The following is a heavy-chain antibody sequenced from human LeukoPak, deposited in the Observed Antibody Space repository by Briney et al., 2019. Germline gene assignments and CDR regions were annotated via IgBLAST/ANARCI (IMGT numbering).Heavy chain of an antibody. CDR2: IQFTGST. J-gene: IGHJ4*02. CDR1: GGSISRLNW. CDR3: ARHMTVTGTRGFDY. V-gene: IGHV4-4*02. D-gene: IGHD4-11*01. Sequence: PSGTLSLNCAVSGGSISRLNWCSWVRQPPGKGLEWIGEIQFTGSTHYNPSLKSRVTISVDESRNQFSLKLSSVTAADTAVYYCARHMTVTGTRGFDYWGQGSLVTVSS.